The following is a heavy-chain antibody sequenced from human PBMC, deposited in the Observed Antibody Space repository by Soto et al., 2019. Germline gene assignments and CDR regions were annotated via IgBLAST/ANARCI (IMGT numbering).Heavy chain of an antibody. D-gene: IGHD5-18*01. Sequence: SETLSLTCTVSGGSTSSYYWSWIRQPPGKGLEWIGYIYYSGSTNYNPSLKSRVTISVDTSKNQFSLKLSSVTAADTAVYYCARSGYSYGFLGYWGQGTLVTVSS. CDR1: GGSTSSYY. V-gene: IGHV4-59*08. CDR2: IYYSGST. J-gene: IGHJ4*02. CDR3: ARSGYSYGFLGY.